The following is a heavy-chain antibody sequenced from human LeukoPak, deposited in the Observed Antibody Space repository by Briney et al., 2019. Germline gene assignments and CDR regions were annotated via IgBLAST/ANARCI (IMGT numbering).Heavy chain of an antibody. CDR3: ARVSTNFYASGSGWFDP. CDR2: INPNSGDT. Sequence: ASVKVSCKASGYTFTGYYMHWVRQAPGQGLEWMGWINPNSGDTNYAQKFQGSVTMTRDTSISTAYMELSRLTSDDTAVYYCARVSTNFYASGSGWFDPWGQGTLVTVSS. J-gene: IGHJ5*02. V-gene: IGHV1-2*02. D-gene: IGHD3-10*01. CDR1: GYTFTGYY.